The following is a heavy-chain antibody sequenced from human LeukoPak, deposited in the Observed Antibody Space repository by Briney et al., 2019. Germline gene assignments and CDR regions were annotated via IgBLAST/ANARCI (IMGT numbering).Heavy chain of an antibody. Sequence: GGSLRLSCAASGFTFSSYSMNWVRQTPGKGLEWVSSISSSSSYIYYADSVKGRFTISRDNAKNSLYLQMNSLRAEDTAVYYCARDRTHAFDIWGQGTMVTVSS. CDR2: ISSSSSYI. D-gene: IGHD1-14*01. CDR1: GFTFSSYS. J-gene: IGHJ3*02. CDR3: ARDRTHAFDI. V-gene: IGHV3-21*01.